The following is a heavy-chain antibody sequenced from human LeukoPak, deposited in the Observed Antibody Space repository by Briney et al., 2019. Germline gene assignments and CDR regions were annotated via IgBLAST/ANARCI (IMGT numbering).Heavy chain of an antibody. CDR1: GYTFTGYY. Sequence: ASVKVSCKASGYTFTGYYMHWVRQAPGQGLEWMGWINPNSGATNYAQNFQGRVTMTRDTSISTAYVELSRLRSDDTAVYYCARLGVQWELLYWGQGTLVTVSS. J-gene: IGHJ4*02. CDR2: INPNSGAT. V-gene: IGHV1-2*02. CDR3: ARLGVQWELLY. D-gene: IGHD1-26*01.